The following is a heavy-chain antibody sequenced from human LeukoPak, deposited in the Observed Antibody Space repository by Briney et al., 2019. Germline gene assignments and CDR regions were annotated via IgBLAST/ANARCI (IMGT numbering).Heavy chain of an antibody. Sequence: SETLSLTCTVSGGSISGSSYYWGWIRQPPGKGLEWIGSIYYSGSTYYNPSLKSRVTISVDTSKNQFSLKLSSVTAADTAVYYCARSTNNDFWSGYYDYWGQGTLVTVSS. V-gene: IGHV4-39*01. CDR3: ARSTNNDFWSGYYDY. D-gene: IGHD3-3*01. CDR2: IYYSGST. J-gene: IGHJ4*02. CDR1: GGSISGSSYY.